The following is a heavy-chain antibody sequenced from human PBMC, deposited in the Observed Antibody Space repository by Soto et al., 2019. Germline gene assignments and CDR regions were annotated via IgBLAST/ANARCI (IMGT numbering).Heavy chain of an antibody. Sequence: LRLSCAASGFTFDDYAMHWVRQAPGKGLEWVSGISWNSGSIGYADSVKGRFTISRDNAKNSLYLQMNSLRAEDTALCYCAKDKAQRYCSGGSCPRGSYYYYGMDVWGQGTTVTVSS. CDR3: AKDKAQRYCSGGSCPRGSYYYYGMDV. CDR2: ISWNSGSI. D-gene: IGHD2-15*01. J-gene: IGHJ6*02. V-gene: IGHV3-9*01. CDR1: GFTFDDYA.